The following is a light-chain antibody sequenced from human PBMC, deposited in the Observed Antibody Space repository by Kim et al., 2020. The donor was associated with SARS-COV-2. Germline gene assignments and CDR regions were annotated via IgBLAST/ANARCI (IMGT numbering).Light chain of an antibody. Sequence: VKLTCPRRGGPSSFAIAWQQQQPENGPRYLMKLNSYGSNSKGDGIPDRFSGSSSGAERYLTISSLQSEDEADYYCQTWGTGIQWVFGGGTQLTVL. CDR2: LNSYGSN. J-gene: IGLJ3*02. CDR3: QTWGTGIQWV. V-gene: IGLV4-69*01. CDR1: GGPSSFA.